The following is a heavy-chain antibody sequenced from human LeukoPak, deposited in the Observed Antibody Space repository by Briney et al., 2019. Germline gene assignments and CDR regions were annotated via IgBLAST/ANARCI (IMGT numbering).Heavy chain of an antibody. CDR3: ALNGREVPSGAFDI. CDR2: ISGSGGST. J-gene: IGHJ3*02. Sequence: GGSLRLSCAASGFTFSNYAMSWVRQAPGKGLEWVSAISGSGGSTYYADSVKGRFTISRDNSKNTLYLQMNSLRAEDTAIYYCALNGREVPSGAFDIWGQGTMVTVSS. D-gene: IGHD3-16*02. CDR1: GFTFSNYA. V-gene: IGHV3-23*01.